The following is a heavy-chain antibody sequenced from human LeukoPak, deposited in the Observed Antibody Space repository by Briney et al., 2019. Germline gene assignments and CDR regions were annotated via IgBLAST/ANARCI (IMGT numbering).Heavy chain of an antibody. J-gene: IGHJ4*02. V-gene: IGHV3-21*01. CDR2: ISSSSSYI. CDR3: ARDSGIAAAGMGGY. CDR1: GFIFSSYS. Sequence: GGSLRLSCAASGFIFSSYSMNWFRQAPGKGLEWVSSISSSSSYIYYADSVKGRFTISRDNAKNSLYLQMNSLRAEDTAVYYCARDSGIAAAGMGGYWGQGTLVTVSS. D-gene: IGHD6-13*01.